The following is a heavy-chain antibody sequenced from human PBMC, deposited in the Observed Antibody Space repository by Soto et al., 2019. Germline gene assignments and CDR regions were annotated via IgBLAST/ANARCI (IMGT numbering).Heavy chain of an antibody. CDR1: GGSINSYY. J-gene: IGHJ5*02. CDR2: IYYSGST. Sequence: SETLSLTCTVSGGSINSYYWSWIRQPPGKGLEWIGYIYYSGSTNYNPSLKSRVTISVDTSKNQFSLKLSSVTAADTAVYYCARQKGEYSGYDSNNRLDPWGQGTLVTVSS. CDR3: ARQKGEYSGYDSNNRLDP. D-gene: IGHD5-12*01. V-gene: IGHV4-59*08.